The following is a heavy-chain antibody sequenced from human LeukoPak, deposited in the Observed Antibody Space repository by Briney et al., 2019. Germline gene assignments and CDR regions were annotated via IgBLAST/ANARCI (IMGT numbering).Heavy chain of an antibody. J-gene: IGHJ3*02. Sequence: GGSLRLSCAASGFTFSSYWMTWVRQAPGKGLEWVVNIQEDGSEKYYVDSVKGRFTISRDNAKNSVYLQMDSLRAEDTAVYYCARGGPKGAFDIWGQGTMVTVSS. CDR1: GFTFSSYW. D-gene: IGHD3/OR15-3a*01. V-gene: IGHV3-7*01. CDR2: IQEDGSEK. CDR3: ARGGPKGAFDI.